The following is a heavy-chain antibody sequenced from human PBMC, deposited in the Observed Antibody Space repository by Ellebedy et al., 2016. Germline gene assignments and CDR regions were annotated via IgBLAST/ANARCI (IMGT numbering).Heavy chain of an antibody. J-gene: IGHJ4*02. CDR1: GFTFSNAW. D-gene: IGHD3-22*01. Sequence: ESLKISCAASGFTFSNAWMSWIRQHPGKGLEWIGYIYYSGSTNYNPSLKSRVTISVDTSKNQFSLKLSSVTAADTAVYYCARDYYDSSGYYSIDYWGQGTLVTVSS. V-gene: IGHV4-59*08. CDR2: IYYSGST. CDR3: ARDYYDSSGYYSIDY.